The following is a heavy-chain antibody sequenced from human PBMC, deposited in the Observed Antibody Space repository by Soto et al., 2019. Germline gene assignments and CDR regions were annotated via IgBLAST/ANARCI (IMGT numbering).Heavy chain of an antibody. J-gene: IGHJ4*02. Sequence: EVQLLESGGGLVQPGGSLRLSCAASGSTFTSYAMSWVRQAPGKGLEWVSAISGSVGSTYYADSVKGRFTISRDNSKNTLYLQMNSLRAEDTAVYYCAKNGRFLEWLLMGLIDYWGQGTLVTVSS. CDR2: ISGSVGST. D-gene: IGHD3-3*01. CDR1: GSTFTSYA. V-gene: IGHV3-23*01. CDR3: AKNGRFLEWLLMGLIDY.